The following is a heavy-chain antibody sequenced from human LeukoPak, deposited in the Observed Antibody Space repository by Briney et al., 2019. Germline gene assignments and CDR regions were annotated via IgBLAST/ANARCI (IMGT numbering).Heavy chain of an antibody. J-gene: IGHJ3*02. CDR3: ARVVHAYYDFWSGYGNAFDI. CDR1: GYTFTGYA. D-gene: IGHD3-3*01. Sequence: ASVKVSCKASGYTFTGYAMHWVRQAPGQRLEWMGWINAGNGNTKYSQKFQGRVTITRDTSASTAYMELSSLRSEDTAVYYCARVVHAYYDFWSGYGNAFDIWGQGTMVTVSS. V-gene: IGHV1-3*01. CDR2: INAGNGNT.